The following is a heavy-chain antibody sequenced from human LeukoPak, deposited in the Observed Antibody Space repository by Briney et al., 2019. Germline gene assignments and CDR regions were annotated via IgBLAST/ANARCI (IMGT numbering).Heavy chain of an antibody. V-gene: IGHV5-51*01. CDR2: IYPGDSDT. CDR1: GYSFTSYW. J-gene: IGHJ4*02. Sequence: GESLKISCKGSGYSFTSYWIGWVRQMPGKGLEWMGIIYPGDSDTRYSPSFQGQVTISADTSISTAYLQWSSLKASDTAMYYCARQLAAACRLTRFDYWGQGTLVTVSS. D-gene: IGHD6-13*01. CDR3: ARQLAAACRLTRFDY.